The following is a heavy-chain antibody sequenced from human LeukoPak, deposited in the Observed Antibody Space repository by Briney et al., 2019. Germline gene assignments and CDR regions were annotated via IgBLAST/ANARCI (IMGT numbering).Heavy chain of an antibody. Sequence: PSETLSLTCAVYGGSFSGYYWSWIRQPPGKGLEWIGEINHSGSTNYNPSLKSRVTISVDTSKNQFSLKLSSVTAADTAVYYCARAGRWIQLCKRGLYYWGQGTLVTVSS. V-gene: IGHV4-34*01. J-gene: IGHJ4*02. CDR2: INHSGST. CDR1: GGSFSGYY. CDR3: ARAGRWIQLCKRGLYY. D-gene: IGHD5-18*01.